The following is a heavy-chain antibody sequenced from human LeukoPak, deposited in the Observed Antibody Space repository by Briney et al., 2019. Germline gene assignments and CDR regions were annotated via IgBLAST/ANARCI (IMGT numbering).Heavy chain of an antibody. CDR1: GFTFSSYG. CDR2: ISYDGSNK. CDR3: AKVVYSSSGQDYYYYYYGMDV. D-gene: IGHD6-6*01. Sequence: GGSLRLSCAASGFTFSSYGMHWVRQAPGKGLEWVAVISYDGSNKYYADSVEGRFTISRDNSKNTLYLQMNSLRAEDTAVYYCAKVVYSSSGQDYYYYYYGMDVWGQGTTVTVSS. V-gene: IGHV3-30*18. J-gene: IGHJ6*02.